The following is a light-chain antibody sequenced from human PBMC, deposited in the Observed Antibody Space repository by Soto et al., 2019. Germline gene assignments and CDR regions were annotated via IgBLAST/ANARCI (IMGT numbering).Light chain of an antibody. CDR3: SSDTSSSTLI. Sequence: QSALTQPASVSGSPGQSITISCTGTSSDVGGYNFVSWYQQHPGKAPKFIIYDVRNRPSGVSNRFSGSRSGNTASLTISGLQAEDEADYYCSSDTSSSTLIFGGGTKVTVL. CDR2: DVR. J-gene: IGLJ2*01. V-gene: IGLV2-14*03. CDR1: SSDVGGYNF.